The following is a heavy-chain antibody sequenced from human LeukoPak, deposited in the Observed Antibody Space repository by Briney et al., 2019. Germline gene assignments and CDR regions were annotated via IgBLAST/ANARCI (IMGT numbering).Heavy chain of an antibody. V-gene: IGHV3-7*01. Sequence: GGSLRLSCAASGFTFSSYAMSWVRQAPGKGLEWVASIKPDGSEKYYVDSVKGRFTISRDNAKNSLYLQMNSLRDEDTAVYYCASGNWNDRAFDIWGQGTMVAVSS. J-gene: IGHJ3*02. D-gene: IGHD1-20*01. CDR3: ASGNWNDRAFDI. CDR2: IKPDGSEK. CDR1: GFTFSSYA.